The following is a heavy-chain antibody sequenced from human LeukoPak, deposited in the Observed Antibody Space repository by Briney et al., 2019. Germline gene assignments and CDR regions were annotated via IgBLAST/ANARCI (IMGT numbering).Heavy chain of an antibody. J-gene: IGHJ4*02. CDR3: ARGRALLWFGELLPYY. Sequence: ASVKVSSKASGYTFTSYDINWVRQARGQGLEWMGWMNPNSGNTGYAQKFQGRVTMTRNTSISTAYMELSSLRSEDTAVYYCARGRALLWFGELLPYYWGQGTLVTVSS. CDR1: GYTFTSYD. V-gene: IGHV1-8*01. D-gene: IGHD3-10*01. CDR2: MNPNSGNT.